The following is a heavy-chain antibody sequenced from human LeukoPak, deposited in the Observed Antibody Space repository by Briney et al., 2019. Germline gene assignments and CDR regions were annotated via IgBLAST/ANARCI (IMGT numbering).Heavy chain of an antibody. D-gene: IGHD3-16*02. CDR2: IYYSGST. CDR1: GGSISSSSYY. V-gene: IGHV4-39*01. CDR3: ARLDYDYVWGSYRHNWFDP. J-gene: IGHJ5*02. Sequence: SETLSLTCTVSGGSISSSSYYWGWIRQPPGKGLECTGSIYYSGSTYYNPSLKSRVTISVDTSKNQFSLKLSSVTAADTAVYYCARLDYDYVWGSYRHNWFDPWGQGTLVTVSS.